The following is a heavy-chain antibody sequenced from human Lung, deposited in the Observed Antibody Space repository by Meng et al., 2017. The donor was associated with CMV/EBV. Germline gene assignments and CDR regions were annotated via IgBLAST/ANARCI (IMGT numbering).Heavy chain of an antibody. D-gene: IGHD2-21*02. Sequence: QVPLHESGPGLVKPSGTLYLTCAVSGGSLSSRNWCGWVRQPPVKGLEWIGEIYHSGSTNYNPSLKSRVTISVDESKNQFSLRLSSVTAADTAVYYCARVGAYCGGDCYHPRWGQGTLVTVSS. V-gene: IGHV4-4*02. J-gene: IGHJ4*02. CDR2: IYHSGST. CDR3: ARVGAYCGGDCYHPR. CDR1: GGSLSSRNW.